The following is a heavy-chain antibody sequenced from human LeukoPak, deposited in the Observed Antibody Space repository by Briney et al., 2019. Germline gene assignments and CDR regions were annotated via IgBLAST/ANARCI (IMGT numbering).Heavy chain of an antibody. D-gene: IGHD3-3*01. V-gene: IGHV1-69*05. J-gene: IGHJ4*02. CDR2: IIPIFGTA. CDR3: ARESVITIFGVVIFRPLFDY. CDR1: GGTFSSYA. Sequence: SVKVSCKASGGTFSSYAISWVRQAPGQGLEWMGGIIPIFGTANYAQKFQGRVTITTDESTSTAYMELSSLRSEDTAVYYCARESVITIFGVVIFRPLFDYWSQGTLVTVSS.